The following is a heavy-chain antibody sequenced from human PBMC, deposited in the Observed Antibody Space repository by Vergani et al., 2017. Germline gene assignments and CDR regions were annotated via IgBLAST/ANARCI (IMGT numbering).Heavy chain of an antibody. CDR3: ARLVYDVWSGYNNWFDP. V-gene: IGHV4-39*01. J-gene: IGHJ5*02. CDR2: IYYSGST. Sequence: QLQLQESGPGLVKPSETLSLTCTVSGGSISSSSYYWGWIRQPPGKGLEWIGSIYYSGSTYYNPSLKSRVTISVDTSKNQFSLKLSSVTAADTAVYYCARLVYDVWSGYNNWFDPWGQGTLVTVSS. CDR1: GGSISSSSYY. D-gene: IGHD3-3*01.